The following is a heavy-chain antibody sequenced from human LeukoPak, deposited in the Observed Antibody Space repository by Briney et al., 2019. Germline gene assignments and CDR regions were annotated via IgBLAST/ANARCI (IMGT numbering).Heavy chain of an antibody. Sequence: GRSLRLSCAASGFTFSGYAMHWVRQAPGKGLEWVAVISYDGSNKYYADSVKGRFTISRDNSKNTLYLQMNSLRAEDTAVYYCARDLGGATDYWGQGTLVTVSS. V-gene: IGHV3-30-3*01. D-gene: IGHD1-26*01. CDR1: GFTFSGYA. CDR2: ISYDGSNK. CDR3: ARDLGGATDY. J-gene: IGHJ4*02.